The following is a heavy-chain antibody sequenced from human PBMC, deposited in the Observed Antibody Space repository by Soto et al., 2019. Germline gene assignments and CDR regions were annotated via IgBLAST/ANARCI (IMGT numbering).Heavy chain of an antibody. J-gene: IGHJ4*02. D-gene: IGHD2-8*01. CDR1: GFTVSSNY. CDR2: IYSGGST. Sequence: GGSLRLSCAASGFTVSSNYMSWVRQAPGKGLEWVSVIYSGGSTYYADSVKGRFTISRDNSKNTLYLQMNSLRAEDTAVYYCASLMVYDYYFDYWGQGTLVTVSS. CDR3: ASLMVYDYYFDY. V-gene: IGHV3-66*01.